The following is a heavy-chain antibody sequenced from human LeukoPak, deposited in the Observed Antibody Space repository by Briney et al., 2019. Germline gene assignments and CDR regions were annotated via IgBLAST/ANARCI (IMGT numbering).Heavy chain of an antibody. CDR2: ISYDGSNK. CDR3: AKVLYSNPSLFYAQNYSGMDV. CDR1: GFTFSSCG. D-gene: IGHD4-11*01. J-gene: IGHJ6*02. V-gene: IGHV3-30*18. Sequence: PGGSSRLSCAASGFTFSSCGMHWVRQAPGKGLERVAVISYDGSNKYYADSVKGRFTISRDNSKNTLYLQMNSLRAEDTAVYYCAKVLYSNPSLFYAQNYSGMDVWGQETPGTVSS.